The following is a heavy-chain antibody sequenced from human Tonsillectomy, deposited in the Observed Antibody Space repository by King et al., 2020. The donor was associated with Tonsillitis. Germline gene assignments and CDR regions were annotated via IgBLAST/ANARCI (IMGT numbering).Heavy chain of an antibody. J-gene: IGHJ4*02. Sequence: VQLVESGGGLVQPGGSLRLSCAASGFTVSSNYMSWVRQAPGKGLEWVSVIYSGGSTYYADSVKGRFTISRDNSKNTQYLQMNSLRAEDTAVYYCARDHCNKYSGSYYFYWGQGTLVTVSS. D-gene: IGHD1-26*01. CDR2: IYSGGST. CDR3: ARDHCNKYSGSYYFY. CDR1: GFTVSSNY. V-gene: IGHV3-66*01.